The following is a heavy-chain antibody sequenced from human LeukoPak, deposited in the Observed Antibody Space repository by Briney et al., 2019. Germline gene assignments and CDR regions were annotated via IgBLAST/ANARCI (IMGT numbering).Heavy chain of an antibody. V-gene: IGHV4-59*01. Sequence: SETLSLTCTVSGGSISSYYWSWIRQPPGKGLEWIGYIYYSGSTNYNPSLKSRVTISVDTSKSQFSLKLSSVTAADTAVYYCATTDDYVGIDYWGQGTLVTVSS. CDR3: ATTDDYVGIDY. D-gene: IGHD4-17*01. CDR2: IYYSGST. J-gene: IGHJ4*02. CDR1: GGSISSYY.